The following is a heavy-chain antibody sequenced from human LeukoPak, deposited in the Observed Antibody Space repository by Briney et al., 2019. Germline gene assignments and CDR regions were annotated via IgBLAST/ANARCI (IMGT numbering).Heavy chain of an antibody. CDR3: ARVSLIDCSSTSCYTTFDY. CDR2: IYYSGST. Sequence: SETLSLTCTVSGGSISSYYWSWIRQPPGKGLEWIGYIYYSGSTNYNPSLKSRVTISVDTSKNQFSLKLSSVTAADTAVYYCARVSLIDCSSTSCYTTFDYWGQGTLVTVSS. V-gene: IGHV4-59*08. CDR1: GGSISSYY. J-gene: IGHJ4*02. D-gene: IGHD2-2*02.